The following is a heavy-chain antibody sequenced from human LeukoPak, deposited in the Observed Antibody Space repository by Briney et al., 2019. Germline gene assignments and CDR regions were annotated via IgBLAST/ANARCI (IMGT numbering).Heavy chain of an antibody. Sequence: PPQTLSLTCTVSGGSISSGDYYWSWIRQHPGKGLEWIGYIYYSGSTYYNPSLKSRVTISVDTSKNQFSLKLSSVTAADTAVYYCARVLRSSGSPDYWGQGTLVTVSS. CDR2: IYYSGST. CDR1: GGSISSGDYY. J-gene: IGHJ4*02. V-gene: IGHV4-31*02. CDR3: ARVLRSSGSPDY. D-gene: IGHD3-22*01.